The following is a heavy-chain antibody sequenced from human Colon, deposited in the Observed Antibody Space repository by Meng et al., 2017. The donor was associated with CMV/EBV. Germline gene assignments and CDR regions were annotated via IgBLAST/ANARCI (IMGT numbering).Heavy chain of an antibody. D-gene: IGHD6-13*01. CDR1: GFIFSRYE. CDR3: ARGNQLVSHHTFDI. CDR2: ISSNTNTI. Sequence: GESLKISCAASGFIFSRYEMNWVRQAPGKGLEWISYISSNTNTIYYADCVKGRFTISRDNAKNSLYLQMNSLRAEDTAVYYCARGNQLVSHHTFDIWGQGTMVTVSS. J-gene: IGHJ3*02. V-gene: IGHV3-48*03.